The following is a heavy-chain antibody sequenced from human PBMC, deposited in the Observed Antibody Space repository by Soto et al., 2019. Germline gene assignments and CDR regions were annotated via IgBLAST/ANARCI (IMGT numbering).Heavy chain of an antibody. D-gene: IGHD3-3*01. CDR2: ISYDGSNK. CDR1: GFTFSSYA. CDR3: ARDGEGPKYWYFDL. Sequence: QVQLVESGGGVVQPGRSLRLSCAASGFTFSSYAMHWVRQAPGKGLEWVAVISYDGSNKYYADSVKGRFTISRDNSKNTLYLQMNSLRAEDTAVYYCARDGEGPKYWYFDLWGRGTLVTVSS. V-gene: IGHV3-30-3*01. J-gene: IGHJ2*01.